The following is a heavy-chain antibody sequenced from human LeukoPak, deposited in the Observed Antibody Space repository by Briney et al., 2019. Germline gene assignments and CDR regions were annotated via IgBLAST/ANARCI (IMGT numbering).Heavy chain of an antibody. CDR2: ISRDGTLQ. CDR3: ARAVPAPGTPENAFDI. D-gene: IGHD6-13*01. CDR1: GFTFNNYA. Sequence: GGSLRLSCEASGFTFNNYAMHWVRQAPGEGLEWGAVISRDGTLQYYADSVKGRLTISRDNSQSTLYLHMNSLSTEDTALYYCARAVPAPGTPENAFDIWGQGTMVTVSS. J-gene: IGHJ3*02. V-gene: IGHV3-30*04.